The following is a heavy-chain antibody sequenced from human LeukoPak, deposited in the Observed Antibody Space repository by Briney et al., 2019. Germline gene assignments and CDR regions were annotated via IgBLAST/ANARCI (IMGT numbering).Heavy chain of an antibody. V-gene: IGHV4-4*06. CDR2: YHSGST. D-gene: IGHD5-24*01. Sequence: YHSGSTNYNPSFRSRVTMSVDTSKNQFSLKLSSVTAADTAVYYCARAGDGYKNTLDYWGQGTPVTVS. J-gene: IGHJ4*02. CDR3: ARAGDGYKNTLDY.